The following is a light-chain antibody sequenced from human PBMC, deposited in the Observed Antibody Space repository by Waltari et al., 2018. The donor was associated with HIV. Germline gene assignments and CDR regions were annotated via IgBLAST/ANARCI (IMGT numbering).Light chain of an antibody. J-gene: IGLJ2*01. V-gene: IGLV1-47*01. Sequence: QSVLTQPPSASGTPGPRVTISCSGSSSHIGSPSVYWYQQLPGTAPKLPIYMSDQRPSGVPDRFSESKSGTSASLAISGLRSEDEAEYYCAAWDDSLSATVFGGGTKLTVL. CDR1: SSHIGSPS. CDR2: MSD. CDR3: AAWDDSLSATV.